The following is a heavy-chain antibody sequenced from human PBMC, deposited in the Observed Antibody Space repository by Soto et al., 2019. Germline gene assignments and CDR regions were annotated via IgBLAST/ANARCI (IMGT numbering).Heavy chain of an antibody. CDR2: IYHSGST. D-gene: IGHD2-2*03. CDR3: ARGNGMGLDGYYYYYGMDV. Sequence: PSETLSLTCAVSGGSISSGGYSWSWIRQPPGKGLEWIGYIYHSGSTYYNPSLKSRVTISVDTSKNQSSLKLSSVTAADTAVYYCARGNGMGLDGYYYYYGMDVWGQGTTVTVSS. CDR1: GGSISSGGYS. V-gene: IGHV4-30-2*05. J-gene: IGHJ6*02.